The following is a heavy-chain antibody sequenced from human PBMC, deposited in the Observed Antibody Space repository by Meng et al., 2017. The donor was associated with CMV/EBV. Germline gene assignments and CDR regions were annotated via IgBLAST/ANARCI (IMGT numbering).Heavy chain of an antibody. Sequence: SGFTFSSSAMSWVRQAPGKGLEWVSSISGSGGTTYYADSVKGRFTISRDNSKNTVYLQMNSLRAEDTAVYYCANWGGMGSDWHGPFDCWGQGTLVTVSS. CDR2: ISGSGGTT. D-gene: IGHD2-21*02. CDR1: GFTFSSSA. V-gene: IGHV3-23*01. CDR3: ANWGGMGSDWHGPFDC. J-gene: IGHJ4*02.